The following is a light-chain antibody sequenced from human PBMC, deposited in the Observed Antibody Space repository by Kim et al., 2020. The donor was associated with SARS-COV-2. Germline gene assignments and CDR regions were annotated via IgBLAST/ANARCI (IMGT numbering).Light chain of an antibody. V-gene: IGKV1-33*01. J-gene: IGKJ2*01. Sequence: DIQMTQSPSSLSASVGDRVTITCQASQDINNYVNWYQQKPEKAPKLLIYDASNLETGVPSRFGGRGYGRDFTFTINNLQPEDIATYYCQQYNHLPPYTFGQGTKLEI. CDR1: QDINNY. CDR2: DAS. CDR3: QQYNHLPPYT.